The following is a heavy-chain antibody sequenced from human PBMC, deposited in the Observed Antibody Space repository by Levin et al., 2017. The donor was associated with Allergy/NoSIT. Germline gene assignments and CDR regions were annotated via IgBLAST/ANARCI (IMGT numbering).Heavy chain of an antibody. D-gene: IGHD3-3*01. CDR1: GGSMSSSSHY. Sequence: SSETLSLTCSVSGGSMSSSSHYWGWIRQPPGKGLEYIASIYYGGSTYYSPSLKSRVTISVDTSKSQFSLQLNSVTAADTAVYYCASLGSGYAPADNWGQGTLVTVSS. J-gene: IGHJ4*02. CDR2: IYYGGST. V-gene: IGHV4-39*01. CDR3: ASLGSGYAPADN.